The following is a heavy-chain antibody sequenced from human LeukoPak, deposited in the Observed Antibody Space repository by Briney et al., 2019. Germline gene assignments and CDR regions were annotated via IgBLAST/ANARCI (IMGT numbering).Heavy chain of an antibody. CDR1: SDSISSSSYY. V-gene: IGHV4-39*01. CDR2: IYYSGST. D-gene: IGHD2-15*01. Sequence: SSETLSLTCTVSSDSISSSSYYWGWIRQPPGKGLERIGSIYYSGSTYYNPSLKSRVTISVDTSKNQFSLKLSSVTAADTAVYYCARHRRVRGYCSGGSCYNWFDPWGQGTLVTVSS. J-gene: IGHJ5*02. CDR3: ARHRRVRGYCSGGSCYNWFDP.